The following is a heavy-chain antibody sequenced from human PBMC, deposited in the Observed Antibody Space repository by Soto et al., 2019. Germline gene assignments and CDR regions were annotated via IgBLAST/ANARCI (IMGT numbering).Heavy chain of an antibody. CDR1: GFTFSSYE. D-gene: IGHD6-13*01. CDR2: ISSSGSTI. Sequence: PGGSLRLSCAASGFTFSSYEMNWVRQAPGKGLEWVSYISSSGSTIYYADSVKGRFTISRDNAKNSLYLQMNSLRAEDTAVYYCARAEEVWQQLVQYYYGMDVWGQGTTVTVSS. CDR3: ARAEEVWQQLVQYYYGMDV. J-gene: IGHJ6*02. V-gene: IGHV3-48*03.